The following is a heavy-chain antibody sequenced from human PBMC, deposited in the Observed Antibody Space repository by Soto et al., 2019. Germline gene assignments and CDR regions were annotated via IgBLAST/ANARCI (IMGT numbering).Heavy chain of an antibody. Sequence: SETLSLTCTVSGGSISGGGPYWSWIRQRPGKGLEWIGYMYYSGSFYYNPSLKGRVTISVDTSKNQFSLKLSSVTAADTAVYYCARDDGYCSGGSCSVGFDPWGQGTLVTVSS. D-gene: IGHD2-15*01. J-gene: IGHJ5*02. CDR3: ARDDGYCSGGSCSVGFDP. CDR1: GGSISGGGPY. CDR2: MYYSGSF. V-gene: IGHV4-31*03.